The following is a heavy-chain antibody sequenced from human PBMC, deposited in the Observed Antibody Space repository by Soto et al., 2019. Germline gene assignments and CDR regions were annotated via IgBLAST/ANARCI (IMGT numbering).Heavy chain of an antibody. V-gene: IGHV3-33*01. CDR3: ARAYYYESSGYYYGTFDI. D-gene: IGHD3-22*01. CDR2: IWYDGSNK. CDR1: GFTFSSYG. J-gene: IGHJ3*02. Sequence: QVQLVESGGGVVQPGRSLRLSCAASGFTFSSYGMHWVRQAPGKGLEWVAVIWYDGSNKYYADSVKGRFTISRDNSKNTLYLQMNSLRDEDTAVYYCARAYYYESSGYYYGTFDIWCQGTMVTVSS.